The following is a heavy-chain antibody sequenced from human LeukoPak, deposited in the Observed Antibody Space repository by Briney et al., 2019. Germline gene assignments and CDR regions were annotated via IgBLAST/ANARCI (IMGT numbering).Heavy chain of an antibody. D-gene: IGHD6-6*01. V-gene: IGHV3-23*01. CDR1: GFTFSSYD. J-gene: IGHJ2*01. Sequence: GGSLRLSCAASGFTFSSYDMSWVRQARGKGLEWVSFIGDSGGSTYYADSVKGRFTISRDNSKNTLYLQMNSLRAEDTAVYYCAKGGIMQSSSPGLQYFDLWGRGTLVSVSS. CDR3: AKGGIMQSSSPGLQYFDL. CDR2: IGDSGGST.